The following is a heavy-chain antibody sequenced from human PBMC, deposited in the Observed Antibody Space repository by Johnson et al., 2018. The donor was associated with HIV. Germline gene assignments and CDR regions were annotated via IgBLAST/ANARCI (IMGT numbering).Heavy chain of an antibody. CDR2: ISGSGGST. D-gene: IGHD3-10*01. CDR3: ARDRLLWFRELWPHDAFDI. V-gene: IGHV3-23*04. CDR1: GFTFSSYA. J-gene: IGHJ3*02. Sequence: VQLVESGGGLVQPGGSLRLSCAASGFTFSSYAMSWVRQAPGRGLEWVSSISGSGGSTYYADSVKGRFTISRDNSKNTLSLQMNSLRVEDTALYYCARDRLLWFRELWPHDAFDIWGQGTMVTVSS.